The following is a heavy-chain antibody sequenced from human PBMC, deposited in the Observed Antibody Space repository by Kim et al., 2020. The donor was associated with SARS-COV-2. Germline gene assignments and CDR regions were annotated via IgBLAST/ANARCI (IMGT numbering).Heavy chain of an antibody. CDR2: INHSGST. D-gene: IGHD6-19*01. J-gene: IGHJ4*02. V-gene: IGHV4-34*01. CDR1: GGSFSGYY. Sequence: SETLSLTCAVYGGSFSGYYWSWIRQPPGKGLEWIGEINHSGSTNYNPSLESRVTISVDTFKNQFSLKLSSVTAADTAVYYCAREEIAVAGTVDWGQGTLVTVSS. CDR3: AREEIAVAGTVD.